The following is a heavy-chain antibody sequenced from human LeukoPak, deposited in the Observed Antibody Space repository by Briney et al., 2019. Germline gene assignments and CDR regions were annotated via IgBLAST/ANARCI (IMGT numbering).Heavy chain of an antibody. V-gene: IGHV3-23*01. CDR1: GFTFSSYA. J-gene: IGHJ3*01. Sequence: GGSLRLSCAASGFTFSSYAMSWVRQAPGKGLEWVSAISGSGGSTYYADSVKGRFTISRDNSKNTLYLQMNSLRAEDTAVYYCARDKISDSSGYTPDDFDFWGQGTMVTVSS. CDR2: ISGSGGST. D-gene: IGHD3-22*01. CDR3: ARDKISDSSGYTPDDFDF.